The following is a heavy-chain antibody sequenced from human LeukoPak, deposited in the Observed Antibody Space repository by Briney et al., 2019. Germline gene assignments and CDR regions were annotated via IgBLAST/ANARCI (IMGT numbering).Heavy chain of an antibody. D-gene: IGHD4/OR15-4a*01. V-gene: IGHV3-23*01. Sequence: PGGSLRLSCAASGFSFSSYAMSWVHQAPGKGLEWVSGVSGGGETTYYADSVKGRFTISRDTSKNMLYLQMDSLRVEDTAIYYCAKYGAAQTYYNYGMDVWGRGTTVTVSS. CDR1: GFSFSSYA. CDR3: AKYGAAQTYYNYGMDV. J-gene: IGHJ6*02. CDR2: VSGGGETT.